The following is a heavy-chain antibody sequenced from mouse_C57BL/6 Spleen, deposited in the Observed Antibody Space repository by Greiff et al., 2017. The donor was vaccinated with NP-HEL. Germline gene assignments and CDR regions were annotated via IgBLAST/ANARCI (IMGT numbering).Heavy chain of an antibody. Sequence: VQLQQSGAELVRPGTSVKMSCKASGYTFTNYWIGWAKQRPGHGLEWIGDIYPGGGYTNYNEKFKGKATLTADKYSSTAYMQFSSLTSEDSAIYYCARGGLITTAYYAMDYWGQGTSVTVSS. D-gene: IGHD1-1*01. CDR1: GYTFTNYW. CDR3: ARGGLITTAYYAMDY. J-gene: IGHJ4*01. CDR2: IYPGGGYT. V-gene: IGHV1-63*01.